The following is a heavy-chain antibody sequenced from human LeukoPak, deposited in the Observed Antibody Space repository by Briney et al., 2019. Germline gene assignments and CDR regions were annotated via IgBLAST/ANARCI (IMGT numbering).Heavy chain of an antibody. V-gene: IGHV4-38-2*02. Sequence: SETLSLTCTVSGYSFSSGYYWGWIRQPPGQGLERIGSIYHTGSTYYNPSLKTRVTISVDTSRNQFSLKLSSVTAADTAVYYCARGAPAVASSYWGQGTLVTVSS. J-gene: IGHJ4*02. CDR1: GYSFSSGYY. D-gene: IGHD6-19*01. CDR3: ARGAPAVASSY. CDR2: IYHTGST.